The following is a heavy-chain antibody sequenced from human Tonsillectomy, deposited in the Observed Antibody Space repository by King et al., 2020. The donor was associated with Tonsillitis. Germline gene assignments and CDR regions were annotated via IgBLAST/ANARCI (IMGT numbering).Heavy chain of an antibody. CDR1: GFTFSSYS. Sequence: VQLVESGGGLVQPGGSLRLSCAASGFTFSSYSMNWVRQAPGKGLEWVFYISGSGSAMYYADSVQVRFTISRDNAKNSLYLQMNSLRAEDTAIYYCALGDYGDYWGQGTLVTVSS. CDR3: ALGDYGDY. V-gene: IGHV3-48*01. CDR2: ISGSGSAM. D-gene: IGHD4-17*01. J-gene: IGHJ4*02.